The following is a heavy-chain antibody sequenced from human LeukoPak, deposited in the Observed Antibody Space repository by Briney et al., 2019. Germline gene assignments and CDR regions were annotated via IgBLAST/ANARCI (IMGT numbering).Heavy chain of an antibody. CDR3: VRDWDHFDFDS. CDR2: IKGDGSHT. D-gene: IGHD1-26*01. V-gene: IGHV3-74*01. Sequence: GGSLRLSCAASGFTFRDYWIHWIRQAPGKGLVWVSRIKGDGSHTIYADSVKGRFTISRDNAKNTLYLQMKSLRVEDTALYYCVRDWDHFDFDSWGQGTLVTVSS. J-gene: IGHJ5*01. CDR1: GFTFRDYW.